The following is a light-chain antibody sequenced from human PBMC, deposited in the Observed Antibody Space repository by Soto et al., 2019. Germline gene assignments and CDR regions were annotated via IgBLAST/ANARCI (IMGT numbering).Light chain of an antibody. J-gene: IGKJ1*01. Sequence: DIQMTQSPSSLSASVGDRVTITCRASQGISNALAWYQQRPGKVPKLLMYAASTLQSGVPSRFSGSGSGTDFTLTISSLQPEDVATYYCIQDFISPLTVGQGTKVDIK. V-gene: IGKV1-27*01. CDR2: AAS. CDR3: IQDFISPLT. CDR1: QGISNA.